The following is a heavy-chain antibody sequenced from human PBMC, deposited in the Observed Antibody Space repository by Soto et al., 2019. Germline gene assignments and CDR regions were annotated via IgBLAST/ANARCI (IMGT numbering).Heavy chain of an antibody. Sequence: VASVKVSCKASGYTFTSYDINWVRQATGQGLEWMGWMNPNSGNTNYAQKLQGRVTMTTDTSTSTAYMELRSLRSDDTAVYYCARGRSPGYYYDSSGSLNWFDPWGQGTLVTVSS. CDR3: ARGRSPGYYYDSSGSLNWFDP. CDR2: MNPNSGNT. D-gene: IGHD3-22*01. J-gene: IGHJ5*02. V-gene: IGHV1-8*01. CDR1: GYTFTSYD.